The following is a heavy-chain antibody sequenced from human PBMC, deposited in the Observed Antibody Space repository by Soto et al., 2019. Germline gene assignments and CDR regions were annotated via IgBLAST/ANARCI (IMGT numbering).Heavy chain of an antibody. V-gene: IGHV3-72*01. J-gene: IGHJ4*02. Sequence: EVQLVESGGGLVQPGGSLRLSCAASGFTFSDHYMDWVRQAPGKGLEWVGRIKNKANSYTTDHAASVKGRFTISREDSRNSVYLQMNTLKTDDTAVYYCVASSYGRVADWGQGTLVTVSS. D-gene: IGHD3-10*02. CDR1: GFTFSDHY. CDR2: IKNKANSYTT. CDR3: VASSYGRVAD.